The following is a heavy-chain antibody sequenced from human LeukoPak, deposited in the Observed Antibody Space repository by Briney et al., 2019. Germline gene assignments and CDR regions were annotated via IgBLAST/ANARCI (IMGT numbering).Heavy chain of an antibody. CDR2: IFPADSDT. V-gene: IGHV5-51*01. J-gene: IGHJ4*02. Sequence: GESLNISCKASGYSFTSNWIGWVRQLPGKGLEWMGIIFPADSDTRYSPSFQGQVSISADKSISTAYLQWSSLKASDTAIYYCARQGPSDYWGRGTLVTVSS. CDR3: ARQGPSDY. CDR1: GYSFTSNW.